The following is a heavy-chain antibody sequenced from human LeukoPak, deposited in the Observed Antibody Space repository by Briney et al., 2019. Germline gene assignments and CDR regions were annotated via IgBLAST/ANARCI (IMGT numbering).Heavy chain of an antibody. CDR1: GYTFTSYG. CDR2: IIPIFGTA. V-gene: IGHV1-69*05. D-gene: IGHD2-21*02. Sequence: SVKVSCKASGYTFTSYGISWVRQAPGQGLEWMGGIIPIFGTANYAQKFQGRVTITTDESTSTAYMELSSLRSEDTAVYYCARGYCGGDCYYAEFDYWGQGTLVTVSS. CDR3: ARGYCGGDCYYAEFDY. J-gene: IGHJ4*02.